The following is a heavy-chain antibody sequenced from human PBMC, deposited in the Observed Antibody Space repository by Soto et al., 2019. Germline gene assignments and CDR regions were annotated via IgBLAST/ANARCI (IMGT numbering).Heavy chain of an antibody. CDR3: ARAAYYDILTGYSPMPFFDY. J-gene: IGHJ4*02. CDR2: ISAYNGNT. CDR1: GYTFTSYG. V-gene: IGHV1-18*04. Sequence: ASVKVSCKASGYTFTSYGISWVRQAPGQGLEWMGWISAYNGNTNYAQKLQGRVTMTTDTSTSTAYMELRSLRSDDTAVYYCARAAYYDILTGYSPMPFFDYWGQGTLVTVS. D-gene: IGHD3-9*01.